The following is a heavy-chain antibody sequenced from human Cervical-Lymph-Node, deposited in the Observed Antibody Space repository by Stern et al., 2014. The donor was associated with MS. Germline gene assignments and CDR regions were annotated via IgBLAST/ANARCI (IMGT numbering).Heavy chain of an antibody. V-gene: IGHV5-51*03. CDR3: ARRGHGYMGIDY. D-gene: IGHD1-1*01. J-gene: IGHJ4*02. Sequence: EVQLVESGAEVRKPGESLRIACEVSGYRFTNNWIGWGRQVPGKGLEWMGIIYPGDSETSYSPSFQCQVTILVDKSNSITYLQWSSLKASDTAIYYCARRGHGYMGIDYWGQGTLVTVSS. CDR1: GYRFTNNW. CDR2: IYPGDSET.